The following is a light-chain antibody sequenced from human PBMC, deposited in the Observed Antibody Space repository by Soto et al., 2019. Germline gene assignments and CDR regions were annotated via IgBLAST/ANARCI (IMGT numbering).Light chain of an antibody. V-gene: IGKV1-6*01. J-gene: IGKJ1*01. CDR3: LQHYDFPPT. Sequence: AIQLTQSPSSLSASVGDSVTITCRASQGIRDDLAWFQQSPGKAPKVLIYATANLQSGVPSRFSGSGSGTDFPLTISSLQPEDFATYYCLQHYDFPPTFGQGTKVE. CDR1: QGIRDD. CDR2: ATA.